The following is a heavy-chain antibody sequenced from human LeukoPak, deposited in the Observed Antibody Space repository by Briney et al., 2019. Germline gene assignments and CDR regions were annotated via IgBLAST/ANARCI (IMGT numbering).Heavy chain of an antibody. CDR1: GFTFSSYG. V-gene: IGHV3-30*18. J-gene: IGHJ3*02. CDR2: ISSDGSNE. D-gene: IGHD5-24*01. Sequence: GGSLRLSCAASGFTFSSYGMHWVRQAPGKGLEWVAVISSDGSNEDYADPVKGRSTISRDNSKNTLYLQMNSLRAEDTAVYYCAKDDGDGYNYDPFDIWGQGTMVTVSS. CDR3: AKDDGDGYNYDPFDI.